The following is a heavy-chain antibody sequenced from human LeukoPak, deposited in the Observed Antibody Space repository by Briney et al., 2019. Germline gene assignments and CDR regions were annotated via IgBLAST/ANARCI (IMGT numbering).Heavy chain of an antibody. CDR3: ARESDYVWGGFGY. V-gene: IGHV3-21*01. Sequence: GGSLRLSCAASGFTFSSYSMNWVRQAPGKGLEWVSSISSSSSYIYYADSVKGRFTISRDNAKNSLYLQMNSLRAEDTAVYYCARESDYVWGGFGYWGQGTLVTVSS. J-gene: IGHJ4*02. CDR1: GFTFSSYS. CDR2: ISSSSSYI. D-gene: IGHD3-16*01.